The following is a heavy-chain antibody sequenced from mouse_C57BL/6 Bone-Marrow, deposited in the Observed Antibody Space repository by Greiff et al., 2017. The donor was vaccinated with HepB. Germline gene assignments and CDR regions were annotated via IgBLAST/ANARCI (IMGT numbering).Heavy chain of an antibody. Sequence: VQLKESGPGLVQPSQSLSITCTVSGFSLTSYGVHWVRQSPGKGLEWLGVIWSGGSTDYNAAFISRLSISKDNSKSQVFFKMNSLQADDTAIYYCARNCGSSYAWFAYWGQGTLVTVSA. D-gene: IGHD1-1*01. CDR3: ARNCGSSYAWFAY. CDR1: GFSLTSYG. CDR2: IWSGGST. V-gene: IGHV2-2*01. J-gene: IGHJ3*01.